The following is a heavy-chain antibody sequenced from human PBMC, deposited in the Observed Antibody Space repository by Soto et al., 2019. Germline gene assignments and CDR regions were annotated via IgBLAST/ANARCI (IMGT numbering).Heavy chain of an antibody. CDR1: GYTFTSYG. V-gene: IGHV1-18*01. Sequence: QVQLVQSGAEVKKPGASVKVSCKASGYTFTSYGISWVRQAPGQGLEWMGWISDYNGNTNYAQKLQGRVTMTTDTSTSQAYMELRSLRSDATAVYYCARASDFWSGYPSADYWGQGTLVTVSS. D-gene: IGHD3-3*01. CDR2: ISDYNGNT. J-gene: IGHJ4*02. CDR3: ARASDFWSGYPSADY.